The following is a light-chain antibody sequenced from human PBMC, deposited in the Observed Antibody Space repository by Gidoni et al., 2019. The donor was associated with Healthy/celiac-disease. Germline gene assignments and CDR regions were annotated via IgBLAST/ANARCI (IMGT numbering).Light chain of an antibody. J-gene: IGKJ1*01. Sequence: ELVLTHSPGTLSLSPGESATLSCRASQSVSSSYLAWYQQKPGQAPRLLICGASSRATGIPDRFSGSGSGTDFTLTISRLEPEDFAVYYCQQYGSSPRTFGQGTKVEIK. CDR1: QSVSSSY. CDR3: QQYGSSPRT. V-gene: IGKV3-20*01. CDR2: GAS.